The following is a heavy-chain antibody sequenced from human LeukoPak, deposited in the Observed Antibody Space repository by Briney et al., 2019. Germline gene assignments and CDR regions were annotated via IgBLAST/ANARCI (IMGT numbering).Heavy chain of an antibody. D-gene: IGHD3-16*02. CDR3: ARDLMITFGGVIATPVDY. CDR2: ISYDGNNK. CDR1: GFTFAIYA. Sequence: PGRSLRLSCAASGFTFAIYAMHWVRQAPGKGLEWVAIISYDGNNKYYADSVKGRFTISRDNSKNTLYLQMNSLRAEDTAVYYCARDLMITFGGVIATPVDYWGQGTLVTVSS. V-gene: IGHV3-30-3*01. J-gene: IGHJ4*02.